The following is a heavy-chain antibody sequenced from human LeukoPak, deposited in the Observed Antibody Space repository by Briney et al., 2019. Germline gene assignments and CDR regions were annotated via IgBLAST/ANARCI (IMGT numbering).Heavy chain of an antibody. CDR2: INQDGNEK. Sequence: GGSLRLSCAASGSTFSSHWMSWVRQAPGKGLEWVANINQDGNEKYYLDSVKGRFTISRDSAKNSLYLQMNSLRAEDTAVYCCARVTDDYWGQGTLVTVSS. J-gene: IGHJ4*02. CDR1: GSTFSSHW. D-gene: IGHD2-8*02. CDR3: ARVTDDY. V-gene: IGHV3-7*04.